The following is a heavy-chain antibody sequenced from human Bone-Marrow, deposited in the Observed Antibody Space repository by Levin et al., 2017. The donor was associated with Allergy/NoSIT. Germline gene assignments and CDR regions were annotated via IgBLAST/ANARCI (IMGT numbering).Heavy chain of an antibody. CDR2: IDPANSET. Sequence: GGSLRLSCKGSGYRFTINWISWVRQMPGKGLEWMGRIDPANSETKYSPSFQGHVTISADKSIGTAYLEWSSLKASESAMYYCVRELIVPDDVVYNWFDLWGQGTLVTVSA. V-gene: IGHV5-10-1*01. CDR1: GYRFTINW. CDR3: VRELIVPDDVVYNWFDL. J-gene: IGHJ5*02. D-gene: IGHD2-8*01.